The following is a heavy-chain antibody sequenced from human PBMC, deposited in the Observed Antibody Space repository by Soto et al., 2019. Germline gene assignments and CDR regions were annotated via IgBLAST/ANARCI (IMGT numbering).Heavy chain of an antibody. J-gene: IGHJ5*02. V-gene: IGHV4-59*08. Sequence: PSQTLPLTCTVSGGSISNYYWSWIRQPPGKGLELIGYIYYSGSTNYNPSLKSRVTISVDTSKNQFSLKLSSVTAADTAVYYCARLGAQEIDPWGQGTLVTVSS. CDR3: ARLGAQEIDP. CDR2: IYYSGST. D-gene: IGHD3-16*01. CDR1: GGSISNYY.